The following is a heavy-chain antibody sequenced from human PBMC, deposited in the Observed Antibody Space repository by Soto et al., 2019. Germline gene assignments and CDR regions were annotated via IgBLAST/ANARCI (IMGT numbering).Heavy chain of an antibody. V-gene: IGHV4-39*01. Sequence: SETLSLTCTVSGGSISSSGYYWGWIRQPPGKGLDWIGSIYYSGITDYNPALKSRVTISGDTSKTQFPLKLSSVHAADTDVYYRAPPERATVMPTVTGFDYWGQGTLVTVPS. CDR2: IYYSGIT. CDR1: GGSISSSGYY. J-gene: IGHJ4*02. CDR3: APPERATVMPTVTGFDY. D-gene: IGHD4-17*01.